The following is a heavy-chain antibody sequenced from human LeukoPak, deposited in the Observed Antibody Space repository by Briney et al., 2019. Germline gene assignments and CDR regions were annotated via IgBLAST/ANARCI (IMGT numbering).Heavy chain of an antibody. V-gene: IGHV3-23*01. J-gene: IGHJ4*02. CDR2: ISGSGGTT. D-gene: IGHD1-26*01. CDR3: AKDPGRWEPNY. CDR1: GFTFSDYY. Sequence: GGSLRLSCAASGFTFSDYYMSWIRQAPGKGLEWVSAISGSGGTTYYADSVKGRFTISRDKSKNTLYLQMNSLRAEDTAVYYCAKDPGRWEPNYWGQGTLVTVSS.